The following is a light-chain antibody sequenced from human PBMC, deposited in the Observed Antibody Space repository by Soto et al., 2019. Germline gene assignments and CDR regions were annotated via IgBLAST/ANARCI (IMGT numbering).Light chain of an antibody. V-gene: IGKV1-5*01. CDR2: DVS. CDR1: QNISPW. CDR3: QQLNSYSRT. J-gene: IGKJ4*01. Sequence: DIELTQSPCTLSASVGDRVTLTCRASQNISPWLAWFQQKPGKGPELLIYDVSNLQSGVPSRFSGSGSGTEFTLTISSLQPEDFATYSCQQLNSYSRTFGGGTKVDIK.